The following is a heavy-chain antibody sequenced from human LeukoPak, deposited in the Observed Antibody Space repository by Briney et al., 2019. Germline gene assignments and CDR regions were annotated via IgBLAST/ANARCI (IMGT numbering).Heavy chain of an antibody. Sequence: SETLCLTCTVSGGSISSYYWSWIRQPPGKGLEWIGYIDYSGSTNYNPSLRSRVTMSVDTSKNQFSLKLTSVTAADTAVYYCARDQAGYYCMDVWGKGTTVTVSS. J-gene: IGHJ6*03. CDR2: IDYSGST. CDR3: ARDQAGYYCMDV. V-gene: IGHV4-59*01. CDR1: GGSISSYY.